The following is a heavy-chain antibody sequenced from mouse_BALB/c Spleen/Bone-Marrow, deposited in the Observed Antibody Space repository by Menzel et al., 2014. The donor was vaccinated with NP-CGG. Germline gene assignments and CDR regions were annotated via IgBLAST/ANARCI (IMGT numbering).Heavy chain of an antibody. D-gene: IGHD2-4*01. CDR3: ARLITAGWYSDV. CDR1: GYSFTGYY. J-gene: IGHJ1*01. Sequence: VQLFGSGPELVKTGASVKISCKASGYSFTGYYMHWVKQSHGKSLEWFGRVNPYTGGTSYNQKFKGKAILTVDKSSNTAYMESRSLTSGDSAVYYCARLITAGWYSDVWGAGTTVTVSS. CDR2: VNPYTGGT. V-gene: IGHV1-26*01.